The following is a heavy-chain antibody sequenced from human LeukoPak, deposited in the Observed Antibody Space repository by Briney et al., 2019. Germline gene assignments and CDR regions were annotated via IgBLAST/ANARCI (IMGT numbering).Heavy chain of an antibody. CDR1: GFTFSSYA. CDR2: ISGSGGST. CDR3: AKEAYDSGSDSYGMDV. J-gene: IGHJ6*02. Sequence: GGSLRLSCAASGFTFSSYAMSWVRQAPGKGLEWVSAISGSGGSTYYADSVKGRFTISRDNSKNTLYLQMNSLRAEDTAVYYCAKEAYDSGSDSYGMDVWGQGTTVTVSS. D-gene: IGHD3-10*01. V-gene: IGHV3-23*01.